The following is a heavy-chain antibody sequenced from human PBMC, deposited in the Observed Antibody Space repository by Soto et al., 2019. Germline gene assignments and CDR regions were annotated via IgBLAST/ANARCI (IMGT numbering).Heavy chain of an antibody. CDR1: GFTFSSYG. Sequence: PGGSLRLSCAASGFTFSSYGMHWVRQAPGKGLEWVAVISYDGSNKYYADSVKGRFTISRDNSKNTLYLQMNSLRAEDTAVYYCAKDLGDIAVAGRGGHYNWFDPWGQGTLVTVSS. V-gene: IGHV3-30*18. CDR2: ISYDGSNK. D-gene: IGHD6-19*01. J-gene: IGHJ5*02. CDR3: AKDLGDIAVAGRGGHYNWFDP.